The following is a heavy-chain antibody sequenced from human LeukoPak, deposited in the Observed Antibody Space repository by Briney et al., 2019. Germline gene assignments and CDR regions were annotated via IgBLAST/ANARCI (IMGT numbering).Heavy chain of an antibody. CDR1: GGSISSGGYY. CDR3: ARGGYDFWSGYSPRYYYYYMDV. V-gene: IGHV4-31*03. Sequence: PSETLSLTCTVSGGSISSGGYYWSWIRQHPGKGLEWIGYIYYSGSTYYNPSLRSRVTISVDTSKNQFSLKLSSVTAADTAVYYCARGGYDFWSGYSPRYYYYYMDVWGKGTTVTVSS. CDR2: IYYSGST. D-gene: IGHD3-3*01. J-gene: IGHJ6*03.